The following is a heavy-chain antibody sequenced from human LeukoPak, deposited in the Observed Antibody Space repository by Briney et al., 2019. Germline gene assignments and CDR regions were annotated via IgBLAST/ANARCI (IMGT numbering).Heavy chain of an antibody. CDR1: GFTFSSYG. CDR2: ISGSGGST. Sequence: GSLRLSCAASGFTFSSYGMSWVRQAPGKGLEWVSAISGSGGSTYYADSVKGRFTISRDNSKNTLYLQMNSLRAEDTAVYYCASLGYYSEQRFDYWGQGTLVTVSS. J-gene: IGHJ4*02. D-gene: IGHD3-16*01. V-gene: IGHV3-23*01. CDR3: ASLGYYSEQRFDY.